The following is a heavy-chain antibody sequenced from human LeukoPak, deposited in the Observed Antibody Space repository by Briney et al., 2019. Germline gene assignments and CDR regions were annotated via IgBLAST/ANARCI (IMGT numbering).Heavy chain of an antibody. CDR1: GFTFSSYA. CDR3: VLSDIVILPADFDY. V-gene: IGHV3-30*04. Sequence: PGRSLRLSCAASGFTFSSYAMHWVRQAPGKGLEWVAFIRNDGTNKYYADSVKGRFTISRDNSKNTLYLQMNSLRPEDTAVYFCVLSDIVILPADFDYWGQGTLVTVSS. D-gene: IGHD2-2*01. CDR2: IRNDGTNK. J-gene: IGHJ4*02.